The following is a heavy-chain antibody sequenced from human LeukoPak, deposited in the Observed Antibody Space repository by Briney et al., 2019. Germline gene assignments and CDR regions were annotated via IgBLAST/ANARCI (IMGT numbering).Heavy chain of an antibody. CDR2: IYYSGST. D-gene: IGHD6-13*01. J-gene: IGHJ5*02. Sequence: SETLSLTCAVSGGSISSNSYYWGWIRQPPGKGMEWFGSIYYSGSTNYNPSLKSRVTISVDTSKNQFSLKLSSVTAADTAVYYCARVLAAAGNNWFDPWGQGTLVTVSS. V-gene: IGHV4-39*07. CDR3: ARVLAAAGNNWFDP. CDR1: GGSISSNSYY.